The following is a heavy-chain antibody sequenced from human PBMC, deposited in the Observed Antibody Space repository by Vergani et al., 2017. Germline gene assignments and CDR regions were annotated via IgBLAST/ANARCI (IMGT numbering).Heavy chain of an antibody. V-gene: IGHV1-58*02. CDR1: GFIFTSSA. CDR3: AAQISGSNSDY. CDR2: IVVGSGNT. D-gene: IGHD1-26*01. J-gene: IGHJ4*02. Sequence: QMQLVQSGPEVRKPGTSVKVSCKASGFIFTSSAMQWVRQARGQRLEWIGWIVVGSGNTNYAQKFQERVTITRDMSTSTAYLELSSLRSEATAVYFCAAQISGSNSDYWGQGTLVTVSS.